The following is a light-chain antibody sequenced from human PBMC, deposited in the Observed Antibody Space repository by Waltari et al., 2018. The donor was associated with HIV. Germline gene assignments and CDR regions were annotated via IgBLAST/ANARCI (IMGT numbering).Light chain of an antibody. J-gene: IGKJ4*01. Sequence: DIQLTQSPSSVSASIGERVTIPCRAAEDANIWLAWYHQRPGEAPRSLIYAAFTLQGGVPSRFSGSGFGTHFTLTIDNMQPEDFGTYYCQQYNRFPATFGGGTTVDI. V-gene: IGKV1D-16*01. CDR3: QQYNRFPAT. CDR1: EDANIW. CDR2: AAF.